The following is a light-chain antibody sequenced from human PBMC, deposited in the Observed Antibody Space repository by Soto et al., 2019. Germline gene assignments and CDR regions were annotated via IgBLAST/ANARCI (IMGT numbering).Light chain of an antibody. J-gene: IGKJ1*01. CDR2: GAS. Sequence: ETVLTQSPGTLSLSPWEIATLSCRASQSVSSSYLAWYQQKPVQAPRLLIYGASSRATGIPDRFSGSGSGTDFTLTISRLEPEDFAVYYCQQYGETFGQGTKVDIK. CDR1: QSVSSSY. CDR3: QQYGET. V-gene: IGKV3-20*01.